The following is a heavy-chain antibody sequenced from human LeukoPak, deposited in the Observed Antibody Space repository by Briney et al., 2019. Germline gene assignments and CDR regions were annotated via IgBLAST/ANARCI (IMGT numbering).Heavy chain of an antibody. V-gene: IGHV4-34*01. Sequence: PSETLSLTCAVYGGSFSGYYWSWIRQPPGKGLEWIGEVNHSGSTNYNPSLKSRVTISVDTSKNQFSLKLSSVTAADTAVYYCARGRKVVPAAMRRNYYYYGMDVWGQGTTVTVSS. CDR3: ARGRKVVPAAMRRNYYYYGMDV. D-gene: IGHD2-2*01. CDR1: GGSFSGYY. CDR2: VNHSGST. J-gene: IGHJ6*02.